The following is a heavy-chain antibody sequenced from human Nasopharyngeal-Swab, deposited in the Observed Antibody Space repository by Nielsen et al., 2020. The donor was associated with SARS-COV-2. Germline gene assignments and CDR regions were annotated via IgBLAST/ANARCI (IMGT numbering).Heavy chain of an antibody. CDR2: ISSSGSTI. CDR3: AREAIYDSSGYGLDY. J-gene: IGHJ4*02. CDR1: GFTFSDYY. V-gene: IGHV3-11*04. Sequence: GGSLRLPCAASGFTFSDYYMSWIRQAPGKGLEWVSYISSSGSTIYYADSVKGRFTISRDNAKNSLYLQMNSLRAEDTAVYYCAREAIYDSSGYGLDYWGQGTLVTVSS. D-gene: IGHD3-22*01.